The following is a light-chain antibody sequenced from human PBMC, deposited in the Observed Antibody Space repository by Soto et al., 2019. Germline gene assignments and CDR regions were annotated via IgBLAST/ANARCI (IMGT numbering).Light chain of an antibody. Sequence: DIQMTQPPSSLSASVGDRVTITCRASQSINKYLNWYQQKPGKAPKLLIYAASNLQGGVTSRFSGSGSGTDFTLTISSLQPEDFATYFCQQNYDTPITFGQGTRLEIK. CDR2: AAS. CDR1: QSINKY. CDR3: QQNYDTPIT. V-gene: IGKV1-39*01. J-gene: IGKJ5*01.